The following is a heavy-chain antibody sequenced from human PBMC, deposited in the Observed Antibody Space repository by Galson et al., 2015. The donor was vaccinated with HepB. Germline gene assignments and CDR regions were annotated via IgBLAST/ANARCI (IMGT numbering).Heavy chain of an antibody. CDR1: GFTFNSYW. Sequence: SLRLSCAASGFTFNSYWMSWVRQAPGKGLEWVANINQDGSATYYVDSVKGRFTISRDNAENSQYLQMNSLRAEDTAVYYCAKDHGRVGATNDYWGQGILVTVSS. CDR2: INQDGSAT. CDR3: AKDHGRVGATNDY. J-gene: IGHJ4*02. V-gene: IGHV3-7*03. D-gene: IGHD1-26*01.